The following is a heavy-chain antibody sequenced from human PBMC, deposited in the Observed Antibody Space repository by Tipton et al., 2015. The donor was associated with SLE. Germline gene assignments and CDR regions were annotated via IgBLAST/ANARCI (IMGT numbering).Heavy chain of an antibody. CDR3: AREAEWLSPFDY. J-gene: IGHJ4*02. V-gene: IGHV4-59*12. CDR2: IYYSGST. Sequence: TLSLTCTVSGGSISSYYWSWIRQPPGKGLEWIGYIYYSGSTNYNPSLKNRVTISVDTSKNQFSLKLSSVTAADTAVYYCAREAEWLSPFDYWGQGTLVTVSS. D-gene: IGHD3-3*01. CDR1: GGSISSYY.